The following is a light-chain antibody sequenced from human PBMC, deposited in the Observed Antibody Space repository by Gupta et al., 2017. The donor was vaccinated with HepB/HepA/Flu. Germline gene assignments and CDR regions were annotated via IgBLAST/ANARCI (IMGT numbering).Light chain of an antibody. V-gene: IGLV2-14*01. J-gene: IGLJ1*01. Sequence: QSALPQHASVSGSPAQSTTLSLTGNISDVGGYNYVTWYQQNQGKAPKLMIYDVSNRPSGVSNRFSGSKSGNTASLTISGLQAEDEADYYCSSYTSGTTYVFGTGTKVTVL. CDR3: SSYTSGTTYV. CDR1: ISDVGGYNY. CDR2: DVS.